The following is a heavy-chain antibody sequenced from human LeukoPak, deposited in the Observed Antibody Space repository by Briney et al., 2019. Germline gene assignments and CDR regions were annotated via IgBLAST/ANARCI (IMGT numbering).Heavy chain of an antibody. D-gene: IGHD3-22*01. CDR2: INHSGST. CDR1: GGSFSGYY. CDR3: ARYYYDSSGYPAFDY. Sequence: SETLSLTCAVYGGSFSGYYWSWIRQPPGKGLEWIGEINHSGSTNYNPSLKSRVTISVDTSKNQFSLKLGSVTAADTAVYYCARYYYDSSGYPAFDYWGQGTLVTVSS. V-gene: IGHV4-34*01. J-gene: IGHJ4*02.